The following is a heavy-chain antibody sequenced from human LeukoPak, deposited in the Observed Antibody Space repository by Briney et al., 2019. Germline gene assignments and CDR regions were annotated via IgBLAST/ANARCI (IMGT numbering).Heavy chain of an antibody. CDR3: ARDSTQQWLPPKGAFDI. CDR2: ISAYNGNT. CDR1: GYTFTSYG. D-gene: IGHD6-19*01. Sequence: GASVKVSCKASGYTFTSYGISWVRQAPGQGLEWMGWISAYNGNTNYAQKLQGRVTMTTDTSTSTAYMELRSLRSDDTAVYYCARDSTQQWLPPKGAFDIWGQGTMVTVSS. J-gene: IGHJ3*02. V-gene: IGHV1-18*01.